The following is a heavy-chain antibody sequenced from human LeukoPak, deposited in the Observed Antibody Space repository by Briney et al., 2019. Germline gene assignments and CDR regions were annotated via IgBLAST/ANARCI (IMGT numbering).Heavy chain of an antibody. J-gene: IGHJ5*02. CDR1: GFTSSNYA. CDR3: ARGDILTDYSFDP. Sequence: GGSLRLSGAASGFTSSNYAMHWVRQATGKGLEWVSGIGTTGDTYYPASVKGRFTISRENAKNSLYLQMNSLRAGDTAVYYCARGDILTDYSFDPWGQGTLVIVSS. CDR2: IGTTGDT. V-gene: IGHV3-13*01. D-gene: IGHD3-9*01.